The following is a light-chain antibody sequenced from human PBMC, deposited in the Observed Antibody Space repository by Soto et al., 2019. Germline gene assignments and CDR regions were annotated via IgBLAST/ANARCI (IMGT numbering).Light chain of an antibody. CDR2: AAS. J-gene: IGKJ3*01. CDR1: RGISNY. V-gene: IGKV1-27*01. Sequence: DIQMTQSPSSLSASVGDRVTITCRASRGISNYLAWYQQRPGKVPRVMIYAASTLQPGVPSRFSGSGYGTEFTLTISSLQPEDVATYYCQKHDSAPLTFGPGTEVDLK. CDR3: QKHDSAPLT.